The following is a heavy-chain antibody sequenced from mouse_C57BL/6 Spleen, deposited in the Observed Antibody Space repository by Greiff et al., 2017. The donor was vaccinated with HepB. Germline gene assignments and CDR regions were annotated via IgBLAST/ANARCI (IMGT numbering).Heavy chain of an antibody. CDR1: GFSLTSYG. J-gene: IGHJ4*01. Sequence: VKLQESGPGLVAPSQSLSITCTVSGFSLTSYGVHWVRQPPGKGLEWLVVIWSDGSTTYNSALKSRLSISKDNSKSQVFLKMNSLQTDDTAMYYCARDYDEYYYAMDYWGQGTSVTVSS. V-gene: IGHV2-6*03. D-gene: IGHD2-4*01. CDR2: IWSDGST. CDR3: ARDYDEYYYAMDY.